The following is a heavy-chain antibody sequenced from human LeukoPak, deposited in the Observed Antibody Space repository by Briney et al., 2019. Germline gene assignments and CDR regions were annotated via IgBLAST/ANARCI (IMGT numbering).Heavy chain of an antibody. CDR1: GFSFENYN. J-gene: IGHJ3*02. Sequence: PGRSLRLSCAASGFSFENYNMNWVRQAPGKGLEWVAYINVITGYIYYADSLKGRFTISRDIAKKSLFLEMNSLRVEDTAVYYCARDRSGSSSVDDAFDIWGQGIMVTVSS. V-gene: IGHV3-21*01. D-gene: IGHD1-26*01. CDR3: ARDRSGSSSVDDAFDI. CDR2: INVITGYI.